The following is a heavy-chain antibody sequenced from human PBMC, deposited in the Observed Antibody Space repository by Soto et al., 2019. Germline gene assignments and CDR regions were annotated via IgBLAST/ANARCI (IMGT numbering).Heavy chain of an antibody. CDR1: GFTFSSYD. V-gene: IGHV3-13*05. Sequence: VQLVESGGGLVQPGGSLSLSCAASGFTFSSYDMPWVRQATGKGLECVSAICTAGDPYYPGSVKGRFPISRENAKNSLYLQMNSLRAEDTAVYYCARALRGRYYYYYVMDVWGQGTTVTVAS. CDR3: ARALRGRYYYYYVMDV. J-gene: IGHJ6*02. CDR2: ICTAGDP.